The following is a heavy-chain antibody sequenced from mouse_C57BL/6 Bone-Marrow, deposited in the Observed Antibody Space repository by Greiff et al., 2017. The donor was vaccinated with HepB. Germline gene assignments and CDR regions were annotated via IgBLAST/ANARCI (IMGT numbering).Heavy chain of an antibody. V-gene: IGHV1-50*01. D-gene: IGHD2-5*01. CDR3: ANYYSNYEAWAWFAY. CDR2: IDPSDSYT. CDR1: GYTFTSYW. Sequence: QVQLQQSGAELVKPGASVKLSCKASGYTFTSYWMQWVKQRPGQGLEWIGEIDPSDSYTNYNQKFKGKATLTVDTSSSTAYMQLSSLTSEDSAVYYCANYYSNYEAWAWFAYWGQGTLVTVSA. J-gene: IGHJ3*01.